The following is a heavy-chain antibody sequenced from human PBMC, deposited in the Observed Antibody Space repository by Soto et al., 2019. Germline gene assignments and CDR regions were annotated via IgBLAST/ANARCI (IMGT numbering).Heavy chain of an antibody. CDR2: IYPGDSDT. CDR1: GYSLAGYR. Sequence: GESLNISRKGSGYSLAGYRIGWVRQMPGRGLDWMGVIYPGDSDTRYSPSFHGQVTISADNSISTAYLQWSSLKASDTAMYFCARLPGVRGVFDGFNVWGQGTMVHVSS. D-gene: IGHD3-10*01. J-gene: IGHJ3*01. CDR3: ARLPGVRGVFDGFNV. V-gene: IGHV5-51*01.